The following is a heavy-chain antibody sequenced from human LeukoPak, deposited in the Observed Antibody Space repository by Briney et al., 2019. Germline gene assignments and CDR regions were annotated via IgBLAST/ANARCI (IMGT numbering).Heavy chain of an antibody. D-gene: IGHD6-19*01. V-gene: IGHV3-23*01. CDR3: AIGHGSGRLPNWFDT. Sequence: SGESLTLSCAASGFTSSSYAMSWVRQAPGKGLEWVSAISGSGDRTYYADSVKGPFTISRDNSLNTLYLQMNSRRAEDTAVYYCAIGHGSGRLPNWFDTWGEGTLVTASP. CDR2: ISGSGDRT. CDR1: GFTSSSYA. J-gene: IGHJ5*02.